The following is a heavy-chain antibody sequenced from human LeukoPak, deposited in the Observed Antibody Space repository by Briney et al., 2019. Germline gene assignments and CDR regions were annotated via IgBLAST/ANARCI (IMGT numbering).Heavy chain of an antibody. D-gene: IGHD1-7*01. J-gene: IGHJ3*02. V-gene: IGHV1-18*01. CDR3: ARATNWNYAFDI. CDR1: GYTFTSSG. CDR2: ISAFNGNT. Sequence: ASVKVSCKASGYTFTSSGISWVRQAPGQGLEWMGRISAFNGNTNYAQKLQGRVTMTTDTSTTTAYMELRSLRSDDTAVYYCARATNWNYAFDIWGQGTMVTVSS.